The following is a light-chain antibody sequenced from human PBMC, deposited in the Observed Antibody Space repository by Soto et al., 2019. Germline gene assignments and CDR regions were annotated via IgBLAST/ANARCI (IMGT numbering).Light chain of an antibody. CDR1: STDVGSYNR. J-gene: IGLJ2*01. CDR3: SSYTSGNSVV. Sequence: QSALTQPPSVSGSPGQSVTISCTGTSTDVGSYNRVSWYQQPPGTAPKLMIYEVSYRPSGVPDRFSGSKSGNTASLTISGLQAEDEADYYCSSYTSGNSVVFGGGTKVTVL. V-gene: IGLV2-18*02. CDR2: EVS.